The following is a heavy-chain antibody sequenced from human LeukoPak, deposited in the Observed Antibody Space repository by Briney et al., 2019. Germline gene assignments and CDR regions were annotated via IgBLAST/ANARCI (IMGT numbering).Heavy chain of an antibody. J-gene: IGHJ3*02. Sequence: ASVKVSCKASGDTFTSHGISWGRQTPGQGPEWRGWISTYNGNTNYAQKFQDRVTMTTDTSTSTAYMDPRILRSDDTAVYYCARGGDIVGLPGSKIYAFDTRGQGTMVTVSS. CDR3: ARGGDIVGLPGSKIYAFDT. D-gene: IGHD2-15*01. CDR1: GDTFTSHG. V-gene: IGHV1-18*01. CDR2: ISTYNGNT.